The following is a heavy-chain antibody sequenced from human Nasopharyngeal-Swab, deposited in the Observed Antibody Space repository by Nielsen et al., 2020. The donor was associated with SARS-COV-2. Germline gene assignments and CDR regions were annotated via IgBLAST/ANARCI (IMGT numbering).Heavy chain of an antibody. D-gene: IGHD6-19*01. Sequence: GESLKISCAASGFTFGRFWMTWVRQAPGKGLEWVANIKEDGSETNYVESVKGRFTISRDNAKNSLYLQMNSLRAEDTAVYHCARDRYSSEWGQGSLVTVSP. CDR2: IKEDGSET. CDR1: GFTFGRFW. J-gene: IGHJ4*02. V-gene: IGHV3-7*01. CDR3: ARDRYSSE.